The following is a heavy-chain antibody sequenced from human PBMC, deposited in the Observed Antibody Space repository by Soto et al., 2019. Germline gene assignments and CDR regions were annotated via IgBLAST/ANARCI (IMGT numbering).Heavy chain of an antibody. CDR3: ARDLSQLLWFGELSPHYHYYGMDV. CDR2: INPSGGST. CDR1: GYTFTSYY. J-gene: IGHJ6*02. D-gene: IGHD3-10*01. V-gene: IGHV1-46*01. Sequence: ASVKVSCKASGYTFTSYYMHWVRQAPGQGLEWMGIINPSGGSTSYAQKFQGRVTMTRDTSTSTVYMELSSLRSEDTAVYYCARDLSQLLWFGELSPHYHYYGMDVWGQGTTVTVSS.